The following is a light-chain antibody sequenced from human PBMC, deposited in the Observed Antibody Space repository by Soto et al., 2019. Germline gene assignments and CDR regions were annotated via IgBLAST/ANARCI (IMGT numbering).Light chain of an antibody. J-gene: IGKJ1*01. Sequence: EIVMTQSPATLSVSPGERATLSCRASQSVSSNLAWYQQKPGQAPRLLIYDASIRATGVPARFSGSGSGTEFTLTISTLQSEDFSVYYCQQYNNWHGTFGQGTKVEIK. CDR1: QSVSSN. V-gene: IGKV3D-15*03. CDR2: DAS. CDR3: QQYNNWHGT.